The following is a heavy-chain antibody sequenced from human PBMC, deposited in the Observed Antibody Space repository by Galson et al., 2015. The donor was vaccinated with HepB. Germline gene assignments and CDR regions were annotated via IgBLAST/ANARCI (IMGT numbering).Heavy chain of an antibody. D-gene: IGHD1-26*01. CDR3: AGGEKNSAWGAFDI. CDR2: IFHSGGT. Sequence: ETLSLTCAVSGGSISSNNWWSWVRQPPGKGLEWIGEIFHSGGTNHNPSLKSRVTISVDKSKNQFSLNLRSVSAADTAVYYCAGGEKNSAWGAFDIWGPGTKVTVSS. V-gene: IGHV4-4*02. CDR1: GGSISSNNW. J-gene: IGHJ3*02.